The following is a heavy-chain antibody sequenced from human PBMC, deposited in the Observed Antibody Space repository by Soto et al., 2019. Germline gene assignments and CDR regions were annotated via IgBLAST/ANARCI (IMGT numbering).Heavy chain of an antibody. V-gene: IGHV1-18*01. J-gene: IGHJ6*02. Sequence: AAPVKVSCKASGFTFTSYGISWVQKAPGQGLEWMGWISAYNGNTNYAQKLQGRVTMTTDTSTSTAYMELRSLRSDDTAVYYCANFMVRGVITNYYYYGMDVWGQGTTVTVSS. CDR3: ANFMVRGVITNYYYYGMDV. CDR1: GFTFTSYG. D-gene: IGHD3-10*01. CDR2: ISAYNGNT.